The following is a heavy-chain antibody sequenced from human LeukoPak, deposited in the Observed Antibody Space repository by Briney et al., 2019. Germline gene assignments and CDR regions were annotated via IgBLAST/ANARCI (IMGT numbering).Heavy chain of an antibody. CDR2: IYYSGST. CDR3: VRESWPPGYKTRYYYYMDV. V-gene: IGHV4-59*01. D-gene: IGHD1-1*01. J-gene: IGHJ6*03. CDR1: GGSISSYY. Sequence: PSETLSLTCTVSGGSISSYYWSWIRQPPGKGLEWIGYIYYSGSTNYNPSLKGRVTISVDTSKNQFSLKLSSVTAADTAVYYCVRESWPPGYKTRYYYYMDVWGKGTTVTVSS.